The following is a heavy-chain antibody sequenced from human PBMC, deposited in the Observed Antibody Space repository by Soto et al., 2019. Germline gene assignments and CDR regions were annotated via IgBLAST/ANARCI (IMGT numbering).Heavy chain of an antibody. J-gene: IGHJ4*02. CDR3: AKDPEVVVTAPEY. Sequence: EVQLLESGGGLVQPGGSLRLSCAASGFTFNRYAMNWVRQAAGKGLEWVSGISGSGATTYYADSVKGRFTISRDNSKNTLYLQMNGLRDGDTAVYYCAKDPEVVVTAPEYSGQGTLVTVSS. D-gene: IGHD2-21*02. V-gene: IGHV3-23*01. CDR1: GFTFNRYA. CDR2: ISGSGATT.